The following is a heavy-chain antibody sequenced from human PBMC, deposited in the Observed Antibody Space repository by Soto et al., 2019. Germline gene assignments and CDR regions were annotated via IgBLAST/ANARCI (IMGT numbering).Heavy chain of an antibody. J-gene: IGHJ3*02. Sequence: QVQLVQSGAEVKKPGSSVKVSCKASGGTFSSYAISWVRQAPGQGLEWMGGIIPMFGTANYAQKFQGRVTITADESTNTAYMDLSSLRSQDTAVYYCARWGELRAGGAFDIWARGQWSPSLQ. D-gene: IGHD1-26*01. V-gene: IGHV1-69*12. CDR2: IIPMFGTA. CDR1: GGTFSSYA. CDR3: ARWGELRAGGAFDI.